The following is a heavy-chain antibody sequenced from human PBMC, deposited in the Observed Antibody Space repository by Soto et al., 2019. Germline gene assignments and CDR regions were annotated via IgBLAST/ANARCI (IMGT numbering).Heavy chain of an antibody. D-gene: IGHD2-15*01. CDR3: ARGSGGSSYYYYGMDV. Sequence: GASVKVSCKASGGTFSSYARNWVRQAPGQGLEWMGGIIPIFGTANYAQKFQGRVTITADESTSTAYMELSSLRSEDTAVYYCARGSGGSSYYYYGMDVWGQGTTVTVSS. J-gene: IGHJ6*02. CDR1: GGTFSSYA. CDR2: IIPIFGTA. V-gene: IGHV1-69*13.